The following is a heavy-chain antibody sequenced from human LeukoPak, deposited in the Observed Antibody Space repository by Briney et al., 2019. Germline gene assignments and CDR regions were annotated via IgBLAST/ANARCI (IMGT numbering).Heavy chain of an antibody. D-gene: IGHD4-17*01. Sequence: SETLSLTCTVSGGSVSSGSYYWSWIRQPPGKGLEWIGYIYYSGSTNYNPSLKSRVTISVDTSKNQFSLKLSSVTAADTAVYYCARDYGDYLSYFDYWGQGTTVTVSS. CDR2: IYYSGST. V-gene: IGHV4-61*01. CDR3: ARDYGDYLSYFDY. J-gene: IGHJ4*03. CDR1: GGSVSSGSYY.